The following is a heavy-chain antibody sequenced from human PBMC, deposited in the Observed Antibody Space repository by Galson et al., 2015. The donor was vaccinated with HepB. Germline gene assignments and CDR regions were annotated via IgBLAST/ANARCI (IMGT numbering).Heavy chain of an antibody. CDR3: AKGPEPPGHYDSSGYAFDY. D-gene: IGHD3-22*01. V-gene: IGHV1-2*02. CDR2: INPNSGGT. CDR1: GYTFTGYY. Sequence: SVKVSCKASGYTFTGYYMHWVRQAPGQGLEWMGWINPNSGGTNYAQKFQGRVTMTRDTSISTAYMELSRLRSDDTAVYYCAKGPEPPGHYDSSGYAFDYWGQGTLVTVSS. J-gene: IGHJ4*02.